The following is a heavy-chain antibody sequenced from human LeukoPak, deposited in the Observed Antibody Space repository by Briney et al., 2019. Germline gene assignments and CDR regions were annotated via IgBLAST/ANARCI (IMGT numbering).Heavy chain of an antibody. CDR2: INNGGTT. CDR1: GGSFSGYY. J-gene: IGHJ3*02. D-gene: IGHD4-11*01. CDR3: ARRRTTRAFDI. V-gene: IGHV4-34*01. Sequence: SETLSLTCAVDGGSFSGYYWTYIRQPPGKGLEWIGEINNGGTTNYNPSLKSRVTISVDASKNQFSLKLSSVTAADTALYYCARRRTTRAFDIWGQGTMVTVSS.